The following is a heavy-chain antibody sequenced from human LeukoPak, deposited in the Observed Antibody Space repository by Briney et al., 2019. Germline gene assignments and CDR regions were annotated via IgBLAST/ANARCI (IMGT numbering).Heavy chain of an antibody. J-gene: IGHJ4*02. CDR1: GFIFNNYD. D-gene: IGHD2-15*01. Sequence: GGSLRLSCVVSGFIFNNYDMSWVRQAPGTGLDRVSGISGSGGSTYYADSVKGRFTISRDNSKNTLYLQMNSLRVEDTAIYYCAKVTVTMAATGDYWGQGTLVTVSS. V-gene: IGHV3-23*01. CDR2: ISGSGGST. CDR3: AKVTVTMAATGDY.